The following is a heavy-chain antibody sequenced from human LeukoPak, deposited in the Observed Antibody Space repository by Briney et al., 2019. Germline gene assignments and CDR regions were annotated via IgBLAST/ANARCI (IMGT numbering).Heavy chain of an antibody. CDR1: GGSFSGYY. D-gene: IGHD2-2*01. Sequence: PSETLSLTCAVYGGSFSGYYWSWIRQPPGKGLERIGEINHSGSTSYNPSLKSRVTISVDTSKNQFSLKLSSVTAADTAVYYCARPGYCSSTSCYRRNYYYMDVWGKGTTVTVSS. V-gene: IGHV4-34*01. CDR3: ARPGYCSSTSCYRRNYYYMDV. CDR2: INHSGST. J-gene: IGHJ6*03.